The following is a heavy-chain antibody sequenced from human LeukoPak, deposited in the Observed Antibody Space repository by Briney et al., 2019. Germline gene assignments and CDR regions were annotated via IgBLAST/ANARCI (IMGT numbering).Heavy chain of an antibody. V-gene: IGHV4-4*07. CDR3: ARVLVVAGHSDYSYFDL. J-gene: IGHJ2*01. D-gene: IGHD2-15*01. CDR1: GGSISSYY. CDR2: IYTSGTT. Sequence: SETLSLTCTVSGGSISSYYWSWIRQPAGKGLEWIGHIYTSGTTNYNPSLKSRVTMSVDTSKSQFSLKLSSVTAADTAVYYCARVLVVAGHSDYSYFDLWGRGTLVTVSS.